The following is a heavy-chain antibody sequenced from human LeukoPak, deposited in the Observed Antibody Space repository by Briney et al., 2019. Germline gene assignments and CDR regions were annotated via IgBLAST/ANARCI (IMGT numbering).Heavy chain of an antibody. CDR3: AKRGVVIRVILVGFHKEAYYFDS. D-gene: IGHD3-22*01. CDR2: ISGSAGGT. J-gene: IGHJ4*02. V-gene: IGHV3-23*01. CDR1: GITLSNYG. Sequence: PGGSLRLSCAVSGITLSNYGMSWVRQAAGKGLEWVAGISGSAGGTKYADSVKGRFTISRDNSKNTLHLQMNRLRAEDTAVYFCAKRGVVIRVILVGFHKEAYYFDSWGQGALVTVSS.